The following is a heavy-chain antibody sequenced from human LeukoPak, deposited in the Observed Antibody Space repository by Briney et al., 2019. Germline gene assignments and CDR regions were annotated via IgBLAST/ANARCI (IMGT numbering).Heavy chain of an antibody. CDR3: AKELGIDY. Sequence: GGSLRLSCAASGFTFSSYGMHWVRQAPGKGLEWVAFIRYDESDKYYADSVKGRFTISRDTSKNTLYLQMNSLRAEDTAVYYCAKELGIDYWGQGTLVTVSS. V-gene: IGHV3-30*02. J-gene: IGHJ4*02. CDR2: IRYDESDK. CDR1: GFTFSSYG. D-gene: IGHD7-27*01.